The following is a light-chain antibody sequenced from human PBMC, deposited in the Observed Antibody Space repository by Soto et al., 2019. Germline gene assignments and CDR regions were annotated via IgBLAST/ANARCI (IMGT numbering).Light chain of an antibody. J-gene: IGLJ1*01. CDR2: GNS. CDR3: QSYDSSLSGPYV. CDR1: SSNIGAGYD. Sequence: QAVVTQPPSVSGAPGQRVTISCTGSSSNIGAGYDVHWYQQLPGTAPKLLIYGNSNRPSGVPDRFSGSKSDTSASLAITGLQAEDEADYYCQSYDSSLSGPYVFGTGTKVTVL. V-gene: IGLV1-40*01.